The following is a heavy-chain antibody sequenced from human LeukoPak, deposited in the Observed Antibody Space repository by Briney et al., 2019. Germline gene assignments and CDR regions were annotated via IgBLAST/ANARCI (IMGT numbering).Heavy chain of an antibody. V-gene: IGHV1-18*04. CDR3: ARVGYAGNLFNY. J-gene: IGHJ4*02. D-gene: IGHD4-23*01. CDR1: GYTFTRYY. Sequence: ASVKVSCKASGYTFTRYYLHWVRQAPGQGLEWMGWISAYNGNTNYAQKLQGRVTMTTDKSTNTAYMELRSLRSDDTAVYYCARVGYAGNLFNYWGQGTLVTVSS. CDR2: ISAYNGNT.